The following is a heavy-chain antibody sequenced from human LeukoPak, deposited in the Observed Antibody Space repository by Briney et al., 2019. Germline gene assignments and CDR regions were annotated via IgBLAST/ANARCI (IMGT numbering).Heavy chain of an antibody. V-gene: IGHV3-30*03. Sequence: GGSLRLSCAASGFTFSSYGIHWVRQAPGKGLEWVAVISYDGSNKYYADSVKGRFTISRDNSKNTLYLQMNSLRAEDTAVYYCAASTYFDYWGQGTLVTVSS. CDR1: GFTFSSYG. J-gene: IGHJ4*02. D-gene: IGHD2-2*01. CDR2: ISYDGSNK. CDR3: AASTYFDY.